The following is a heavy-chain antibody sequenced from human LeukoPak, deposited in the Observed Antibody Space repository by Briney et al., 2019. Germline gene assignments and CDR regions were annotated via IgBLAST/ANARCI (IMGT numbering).Heavy chain of an antibody. CDR3: ERRGEYSNGLDYYFDY. J-gene: IGHJ4*02. CDR1: AYSFTYYW. V-gene: IGHV5-51*01. D-gene: IGHD4-11*01. Sequence: GESLKISCKGSAYSFTYYWIGWVRQMPGKGLERMGIIYPGDSDTRYSPSFQGQVTISADKSISTAYLQWSSLKASDTAMYYCERRGEYSNGLDYYFDYWGQGTLVTVSS. CDR2: IYPGDSDT.